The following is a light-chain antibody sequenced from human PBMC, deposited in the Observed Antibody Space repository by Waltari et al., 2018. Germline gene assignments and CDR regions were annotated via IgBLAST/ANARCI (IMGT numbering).Light chain of an antibody. V-gene: IGLV1-44*01. CDR2: NDV. CDR1: SSNVGSNV. Sequence: QSVLTQPPSASGTPGQRVIISCSGSSSNVGSNVVNWYHQLPGTAPKLLIFNDVDRPAGVPDPFSGSRSATSASLAISGLQSDDESTYYCASWDDRLDAYVFGTGTRVTVL. CDR3: ASWDDRLDAYV. J-gene: IGLJ1*01.